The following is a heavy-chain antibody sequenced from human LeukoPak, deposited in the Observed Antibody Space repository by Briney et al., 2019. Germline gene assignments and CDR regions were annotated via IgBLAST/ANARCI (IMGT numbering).Heavy chain of an antibody. CDR1: GGSISNKY. CDR3: ARRFRVAGAFDI. CDR2: IYYSGNT. V-gene: IGHV4-59*12. D-gene: IGHD1-1*01. Sequence: PSETLSLTCTVSGGSISNKYWSWIRQPPGKGLEWIGYIYYSGNTNYNPSLKSRVTILVDTSKNQVSLKLSSVTAADTAVYYCARRFRVAGAFDIWGQGTMVTVSS. J-gene: IGHJ3*02.